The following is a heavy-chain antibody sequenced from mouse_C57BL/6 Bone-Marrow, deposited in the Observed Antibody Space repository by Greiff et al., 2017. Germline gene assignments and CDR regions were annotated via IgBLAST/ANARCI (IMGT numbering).Heavy chain of an antibody. CDR1: GYTFTDYY. CDR3: SREGAYDYDGGLAY. J-gene: IGHJ3*01. D-gene: IGHD2-4*01. CDR2: INPYNGGT. Sequence: EVQLQQSGPVLVKPGASVKMSCKASGYTFTDYYMNWVKQSHGKSLEWIGVINPYNGGTSYNQKLKGKATLTVDRSSSPAYMELNSLAFEDSAVYYCSREGAYDYDGGLAYWGQGTLVTVSA. V-gene: IGHV1-19*01.